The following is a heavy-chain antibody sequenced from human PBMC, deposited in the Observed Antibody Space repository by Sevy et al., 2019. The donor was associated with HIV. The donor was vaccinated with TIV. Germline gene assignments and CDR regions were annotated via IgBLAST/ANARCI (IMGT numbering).Heavy chain of an antibody. Sequence: ASVKVSCKASGGTFSSYAISWVRQAPGQGLEWMGRIIPILGIANYAQTFQGRVTITADKSTSTAYMELSSLRSEDTAVYYCARERRSGRSGAFDIWGQGTMVTVSS. CDR2: IIPILGIA. D-gene: IGHD1-26*01. J-gene: IGHJ3*02. CDR3: ARERRSGRSGAFDI. CDR1: GGTFSSYA. V-gene: IGHV1-69*04.